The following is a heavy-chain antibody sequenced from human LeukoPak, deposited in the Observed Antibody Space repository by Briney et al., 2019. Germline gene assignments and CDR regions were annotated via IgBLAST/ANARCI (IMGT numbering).Heavy chain of an antibody. Sequence: GASVKVSCKASGGTFSSYAISWVRQAPGQGLEWMGGIIPILGTANCAQKFQGRVTITADKSTSTAYMELSSLRSEDTAVYYCASPFHPPRGRYDSSGYPYYRFDYWGQGTLVTVSS. D-gene: IGHD3-22*01. CDR3: ASPFHPPRGRYDSSGYPYYRFDY. J-gene: IGHJ4*02. V-gene: IGHV1-69*10. CDR1: GGTFSSYA. CDR2: IIPILGTA.